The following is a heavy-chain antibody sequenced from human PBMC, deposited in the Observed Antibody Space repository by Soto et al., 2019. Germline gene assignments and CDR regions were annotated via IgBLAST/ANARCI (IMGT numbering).Heavy chain of an antibody. CDR1: GFTFSSYG. J-gene: IGHJ6*02. Sequence: QVQLVESGGGVVQPGRSLRLSCAASGFTFSSYGMHWVRQAPGKGLEWVAVIWYDGSNKYYADSVKGRFTISRDNSKNTLYLQMNSLRSEDTAVYYCAREMEGIVLKVYAIRLMVVWGQGTTVTVSS. V-gene: IGHV3-33*01. D-gene: IGHD2-8*01. CDR3: AREMEGIVLKVYAIRLMVV. CDR2: IWYDGSNK.